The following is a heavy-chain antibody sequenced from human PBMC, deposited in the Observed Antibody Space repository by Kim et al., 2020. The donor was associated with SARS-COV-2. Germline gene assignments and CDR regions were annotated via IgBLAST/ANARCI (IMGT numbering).Heavy chain of an antibody. J-gene: IGHJ6*02. CDR1: GFTFSDYY. Sequence: GGSLRLSCAASGFTFSDYYMSWIRQAPGKGLEWVSYISSSGSTIYYADSVKGRFTISRDNAKNSLYLQMNSLRAEDTAVYYCATYLQITMIAPGGGDVWGQGTTVTVSS. V-gene: IGHV3-11*01. CDR3: ATYLQITMIAPGGGDV. D-gene: IGHD3-22*01. CDR2: ISSSGSTI.